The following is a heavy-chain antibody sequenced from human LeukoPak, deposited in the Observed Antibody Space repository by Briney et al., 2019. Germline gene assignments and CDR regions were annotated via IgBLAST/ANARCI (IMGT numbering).Heavy chain of an antibody. V-gene: IGHV4-38-2*02. Sequence: SETLSLTCAVSGYSISSGYYWGWIRQPPGRGLEWIGSIYHSGSTYYNPSLKSRVTISVDTSKNQFSLKLSSVTAADTAVYYCARDRDYGSGSYYDYWGQGTLVTVSS. CDR1: GYSISSGYY. D-gene: IGHD3-10*01. CDR3: ARDRDYGSGSYYDY. J-gene: IGHJ4*02. CDR2: IYHSGST.